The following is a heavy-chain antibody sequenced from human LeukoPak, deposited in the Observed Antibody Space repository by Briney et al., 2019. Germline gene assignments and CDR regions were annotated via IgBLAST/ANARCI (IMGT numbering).Heavy chain of an antibody. Sequence: GASVQVSCQASGYTFTSYAMNWVRQAPGHGLEWMGWINTNTGNPTYAQGFTGRFVFSLDTSVSTAYLQISSLKAEDTAVYYCARGGSSGWYRQDYWGQGTLVTVSS. CDR1: GYTFTSYA. J-gene: IGHJ4*02. D-gene: IGHD6-19*01. CDR2: INTNTGNP. V-gene: IGHV7-4-1*02. CDR3: ARGGSSGWYRQDY.